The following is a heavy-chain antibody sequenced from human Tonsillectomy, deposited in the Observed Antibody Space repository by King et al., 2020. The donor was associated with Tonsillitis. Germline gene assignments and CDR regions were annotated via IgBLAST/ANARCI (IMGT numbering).Heavy chain of an antibody. CDR1: GYTFTSYG. CDR2: ISAYNGNT. CDR3: ARAFFLFWWGDPPPHCCDP. Sequence: VQLVESGAEVKKPGASVKVSCKASGYTFTSYGISWVRQAPGQGLEWMGWISAYNGNTNYAQKLQGRVTMTTDTSTSTAYMELRSLRSDDTAVYYCARAFFLFWWGDPPPHCCDPGGQGTLLPVSS. D-gene: IGHD2-15*01. V-gene: IGHV1-18*01. J-gene: IGHJ5*02.